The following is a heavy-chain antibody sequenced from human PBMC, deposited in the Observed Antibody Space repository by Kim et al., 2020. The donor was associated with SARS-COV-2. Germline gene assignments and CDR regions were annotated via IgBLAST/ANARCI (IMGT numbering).Heavy chain of an antibody. Sequence: GGSLRLSCAASGFSFNRHVMHWVRQAPGRGLEWVALISYDASSQRYRDSVKGRFTVSRDNSKNTLFLQMNSLRPEDTAIYYCTRNLVAVTDMGPWGQGTLVTVSS. V-gene: IGHV3-30*14. J-gene: IGHJ5*02. D-gene: IGHD2-15*01. CDR1: GFSFNRHV. CDR2: ISYDASSQ. CDR3: TRNLVAVTDMGP.